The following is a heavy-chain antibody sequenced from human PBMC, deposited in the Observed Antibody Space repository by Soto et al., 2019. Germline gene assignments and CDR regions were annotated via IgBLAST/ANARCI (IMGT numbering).Heavy chain of an antibody. Sequence: GESLKISCKGSGYSFTSYWIGWVRQMPGKGLEWMGIIYPGDSDTRYSPSFQGQVTISADKSISTAYLQWSSLKASDTAMYYCARPNWEFSGYVRGGVEVWGQGTLVTVSS. D-gene: IGHD5-12*01. CDR2: IYPGDSDT. CDR1: GYSFTSYW. J-gene: IGHJ4*02. V-gene: IGHV5-51*01. CDR3: ARPNWEFSGYVRGGVEV.